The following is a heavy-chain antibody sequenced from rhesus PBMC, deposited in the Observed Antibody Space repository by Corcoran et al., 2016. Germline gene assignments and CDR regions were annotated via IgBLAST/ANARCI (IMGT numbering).Heavy chain of an antibody. CDR3: AKGTNPDFDY. J-gene: IGHJ4*01. D-gene: IGHD3S6*01. V-gene: IGHV5-2*01. Sequence: EVQLVQSGAEVKRPGESLKISCKTSGYSFTSYWLSCVRQMPGKGLEWMGAIDTRDSNTRYSPSFQGQVTISADKSISTAYLQWSSLKASDSATYYCAKGTNPDFDYWGQGVLVTVSS. CDR2: IDTRDSNT. CDR1: GYSFTSYW.